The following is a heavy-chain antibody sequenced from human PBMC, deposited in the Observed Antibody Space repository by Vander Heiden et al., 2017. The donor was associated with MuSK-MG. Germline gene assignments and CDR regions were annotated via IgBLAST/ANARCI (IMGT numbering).Heavy chain of an antibody. D-gene: IGHD6-19*01. CDR3: ASKIVAGSWFFGY. J-gene: IGHJ4*02. CDR1: GITLSTDS. Sequence: EVQLVESGGGLVKHGGHLRLSCVAAGITLSTDSMNWVRQTPGKGLECVASISNSTNYVYYADSVKGRFTISRDNAKNSLYLQMTSLRAADTAVYYCASKIVAGSWFFGYWGQGTLVTVSS. V-gene: IGHV3-21*06. CDR2: ISNSTNYV.